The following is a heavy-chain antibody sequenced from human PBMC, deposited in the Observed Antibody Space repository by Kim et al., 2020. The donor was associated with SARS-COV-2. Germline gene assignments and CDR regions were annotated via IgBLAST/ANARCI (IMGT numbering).Heavy chain of an antibody. D-gene: IGHD5-12*01. CDR2: ISYDGSNK. CDR1: GFTFSSYG. J-gene: IGHJ4*02. Sequence: GGSLRLSCAASGFTFSSYGMHWVRQAPGKGLEWVAVISYDGSNKYYADSVKGRFTISRDNSKNTLYLQMNSLRAEDTAVYYCAKDRFPKHIVANRRYFDYWGQGTLVTVSS. CDR3: AKDRFPKHIVANRRYFDY. V-gene: IGHV3-30*18.